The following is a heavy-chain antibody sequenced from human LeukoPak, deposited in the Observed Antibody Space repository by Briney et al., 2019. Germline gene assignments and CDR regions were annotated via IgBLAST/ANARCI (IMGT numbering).Heavy chain of an antibody. D-gene: IGHD3-10*01. CDR1: GFTFSSYS. J-gene: IGHJ4*02. V-gene: IGHV3-21*01. CDR2: ISSSSSYI. Sequence: GGSLRLSCAASGFTFSSYSMNWVRQAPGKGLEWVSSISSSSSYIYYADSVKGRFTISRDNAKNSLYLQMNSLRAEDTAVYYCAGGPNPGYGSGSYYIWGQGTLVTVSS. CDR3: AGGPNPGYGSGSYYI.